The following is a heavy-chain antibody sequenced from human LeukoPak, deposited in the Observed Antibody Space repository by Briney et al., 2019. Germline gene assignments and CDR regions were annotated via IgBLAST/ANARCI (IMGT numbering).Heavy chain of an antibody. CDR2: IYTSGST. CDR3: ARIYSSSPTWFDP. D-gene: IGHD6-13*01. Sequence: SETLSLTCTVSGGSISSSSYYWGWIRQPPGKGLEWIGSIYTSGSTNYNPSLKSRVTMSVDTSKNQFSLKLSSVTAADTAVYYCARIYSSSPTWFDPWGQGTLVTVSS. CDR1: GGSISSSSYY. J-gene: IGHJ5*02. V-gene: IGHV4-39*07.